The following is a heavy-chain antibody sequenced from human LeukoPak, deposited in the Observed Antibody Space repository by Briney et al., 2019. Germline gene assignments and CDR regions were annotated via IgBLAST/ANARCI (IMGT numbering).Heavy chain of an antibody. V-gene: IGHV3-21*01. CDR1: GFIFTSYT. CDR2: ISSSSDYL. J-gene: IGHJ3*02. D-gene: IGHD1-26*01. CDR3: AGNQWDLRRAAFDI. Sequence: NPGGSLRLSCAASGFIFTSYTMAWVRQAPGKGLEWVSSISSSSDYLYYAESMKGRFTISRDNAKNSLYLHMNSLRAEDTAVYYCAGNQWDLRRAAFDIWGQGTMVTVSS.